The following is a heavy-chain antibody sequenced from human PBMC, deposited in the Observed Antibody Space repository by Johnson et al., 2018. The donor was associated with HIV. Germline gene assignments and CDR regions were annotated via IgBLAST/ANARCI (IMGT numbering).Heavy chain of an antibody. Sequence: QMLLVESGGGVVQPGRSLRLSCAASGFTFSSYAMHWVRQAPGKGLEWVAVISYDGSNKYYADSVKGRFTISRDNSKNTLYLQMNSLRAEDTAVYYCARVRLPDAFDIWGQGTSVTVSS. J-gene: IGHJ3*02. CDR1: GFTFSSYA. V-gene: IGHV3-30*04. CDR3: ARVRLPDAFDI. CDR2: ISYDGSNK.